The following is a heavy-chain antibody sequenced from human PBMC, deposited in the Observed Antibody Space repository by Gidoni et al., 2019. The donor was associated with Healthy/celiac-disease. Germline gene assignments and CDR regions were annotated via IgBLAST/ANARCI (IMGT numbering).Heavy chain of an antibody. CDR2: IGTAGDT. D-gene: IGHD3-10*01. CDR3: ARCRYYGSGLTWYFDL. V-gene: IGHV3-13*01. Sequence: EVQLVESGGGLVQPGGSLRLSCAASGFTFSSYDMHWVRQATGKGLEWVSAIGTAGDTYYPGSGKGRFTISRENAKNSLYLQMNSLRAGDTAVYYCARCRYYGSGLTWYFDLWGRGTLVTVSS. CDR1: GFTFSSYD. J-gene: IGHJ2*01.